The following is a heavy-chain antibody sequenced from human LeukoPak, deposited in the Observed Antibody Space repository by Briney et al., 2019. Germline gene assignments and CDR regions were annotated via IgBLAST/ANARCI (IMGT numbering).Heavy chain of an antibody. CDR3: ARLKCISTTCPSRYVMDV. Sequence: PSETLSLTCSVSGGSISSYYWSWIRQPPGKGLEYIGYIYYSGSTNYNPSLKSRVTISVDTSKDQFSLKLTSVTAADTAVYYCARLKCISTTCPSRYVMDVWGQGTTVTVSS. J-gene: IGHJ6*02. V-gene: IGHV4-59*01. CDR2: IYYSGST. CDR1: GGSISSYY. D-gene: IGHD2-2*01.